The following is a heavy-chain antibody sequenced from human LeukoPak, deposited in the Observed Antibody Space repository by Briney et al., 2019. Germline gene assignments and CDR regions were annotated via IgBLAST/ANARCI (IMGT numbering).Heavy chain of an antibody. CDR3: ARLSDF. CDR2: INYSGST. J-gene: IGHJ4*02. V-gene: IGHV4-39*01. CDR1: GGAISSDSYY. Sequence: SETLSLTCTVSGGAISSDSYYWGWIRQPPGKGLEWIASINYSGSTYYNPSLNSRATISVDTSKTQFSLRLGSVTAADTAVYYCARLSDFWGQGILVTVSS.